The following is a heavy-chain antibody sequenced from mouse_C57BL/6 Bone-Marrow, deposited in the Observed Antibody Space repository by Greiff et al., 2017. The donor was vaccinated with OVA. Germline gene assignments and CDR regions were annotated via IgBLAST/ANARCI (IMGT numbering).Heavy chain of an antibody. CDR2: IYPRSGNT. J-gene: IGHJ2*01. CDR3: ARGYYGSSLDY. CDR1: GYTFTSYG. V-gene: IGHV1-81*01. D-gene: IGHD1-1*01. Sequence: VQLQQSGAELARPGASVKLSCKASGYTFTSYGISWVKQRTGQGLQWIGEIYPRSGNTYYNEKFKGKATLTADKSSSTAYMELRSLTSEDSAVYFCARGYYGSSLDYWGQGTTLTVSS.